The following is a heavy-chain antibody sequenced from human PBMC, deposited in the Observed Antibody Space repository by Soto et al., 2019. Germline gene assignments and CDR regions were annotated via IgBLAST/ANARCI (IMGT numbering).Heavy chain of an antibody. J-gene: IGHJ6*03. D-gene: IGHD3-10*01. V-gene: IGHV3-53*04. CDR3: ARPAWGLWFGYMDV. CDR2: LYSGGTT. Sequence: EVQLVESGGGLVQPGGSLRLSCAVSGFTVSGNYMSWVRQAPGKGLEWVSVLYSGGTTYYADSVKGRFTISRHNSNNTLFLQVVSLIVDYTAIYYCARPAWGLWFGYMDVWGKGTTVTVSS. CDR1: GFTVSGNY.